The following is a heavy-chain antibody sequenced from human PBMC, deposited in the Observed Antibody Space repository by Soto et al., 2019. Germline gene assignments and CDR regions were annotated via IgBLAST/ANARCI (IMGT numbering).Heavy chain of an antibody. CDR3: ARLRIATNNYKWFDP. V-gene: IGHV4-31*03. Sequence: TSETLSLTCSVSGAALNSGNYYWSWIRQVPGKGLEWIGHIYVTGAVDYNPSLRDRITISQDTSERQFSLNLRLVTAADTAVYYCARLRIATNNYKWFDPWGPGTLVTVSS. D-gene: IGHD2-21*01. CDR1: GAALNSGNYY. CDR2: IYVTGAV. J-gene: IGHJ5*02.